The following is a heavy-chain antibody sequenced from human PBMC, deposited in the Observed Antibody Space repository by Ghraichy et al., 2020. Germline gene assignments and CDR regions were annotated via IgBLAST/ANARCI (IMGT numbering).Heavy chain of an antibody. D-gene: IGHD1-14*01. V-gene: IGHV4-30-2*01. CDR2: VYLSGSA. CDR3: ARRSPDVFDY. J-gene: IGHJ4*02. Sequence: SETLSLTCAVSGGSISSSGYSWSWIRQPPGKGLEWIGYVYLSGSAYYNPSLKSRVTISVDRSKNQFSLKLSSVTTADTAVYYCARRSPDVFDYWGQGTLVTVSS. CDR1: GGSISSSGYS.